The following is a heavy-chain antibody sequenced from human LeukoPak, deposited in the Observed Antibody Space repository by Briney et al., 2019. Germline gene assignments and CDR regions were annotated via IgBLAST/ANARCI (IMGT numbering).Heavy chain of an antibody. CDR1: GGSFSGHY. CDR2: INHGGST. CDR3: ARVTGYMTEDYFDY. D-gene: IGHD6-13*01. V-gene: IGHV4-34*01. Sequence: SETLSLTCAVSGGSFSGHYWNWIRQPPGKGLEWIGEINHGGSTNYNPSLKSRVTISVDTSQKQFSLRLSSVTAADTAVYYCARVTGYMTEDYFDYWGQGTLITVSS. J-gene: IGHJ4*02.